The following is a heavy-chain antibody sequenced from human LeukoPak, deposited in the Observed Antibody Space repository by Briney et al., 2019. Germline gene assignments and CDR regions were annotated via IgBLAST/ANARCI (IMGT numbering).Heavy chain of an antibody. CDR2: IRGSGGST. J-gene: IGHJ4*02. V-gene: IGHV3-23*01. CDR3: AKGGGLYDSSGYYDNVLDC. CDR1: GFSFSSYA. Sequence: GGSLRLSCAASGFSFSSYAMSWVRQAPGKGLEWVSAIRGSGGSTYYADSVKGRFTISRDNSRNTLYLQMNSLRAEDTAVYYCAKGGGLYDSSGYYDNVLDCWGQGTLVTVSS. D-gene: IGHD3-22*01.